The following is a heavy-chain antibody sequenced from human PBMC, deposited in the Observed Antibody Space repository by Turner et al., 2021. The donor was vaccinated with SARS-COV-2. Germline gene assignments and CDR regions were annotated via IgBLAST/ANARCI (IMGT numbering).Heavy chain of an antibody. V-gene: IGHV3-74*01. J-gene: IGHJ6*02. CDR3: ASGGSWAYAMDV. CDR1: GFTFSSYW. CDR2: INSDGSGT. Sequence: VQPVESGGGLVQPGGSLRLPCAASGFTFSSYWMHWVRQAPGKGLVWVSRINSDGSGTTYADSVKGRFTISRDNAKNTLYLRMNSLRADDTAVYYCASGGSWAYAMDVWGQGTTVTVSS. D-gene: IGHD2-15*01.